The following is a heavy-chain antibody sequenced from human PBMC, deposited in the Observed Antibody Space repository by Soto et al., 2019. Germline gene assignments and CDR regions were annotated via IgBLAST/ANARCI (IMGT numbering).Heavy chain of an antibody. V-gene: IGHV2-5*02. D-gene: IGHD3-10*01. CDR2: IYWDEYK. CDR1: GFSLGTSGVG. CDR3: AHKGSGLYPLDY. J-gene: IGHJ4*02. Sequence: QITLKESGPTLVKPTQTLTLTCTFSGFSLGTSGVGVGWIRQPPGKALEWVALIYWDEYKHFSPSLESRLTIIKDTSKNLVVLTMTDMDPVDTATYYCAHKGSGLYPLDYWGQGILVTVSS.